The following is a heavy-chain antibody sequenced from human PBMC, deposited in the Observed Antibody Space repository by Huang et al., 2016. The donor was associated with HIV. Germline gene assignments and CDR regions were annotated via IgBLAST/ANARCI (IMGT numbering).Heavy chain of an antibody. CDR2: ISYDGNEK. Sequence: QVQLVESGGGVVQPGRSLRLSCAVSGFTFSSYGMHWVRQAPGKGLEWVAVISYDGNEKDYADSVKGRFTIARDNFKNTLYLQMNSLRDEDTSVYYCVKDRARWLLYNFDYWGQGTLVTVSS. CDR3: VKDRARWLLYNFDY. J-gene: IGHJ4*02. V-gene: IGHV3-30*18. CDR1: GFTFSSYG. D-gene: IGHD1-20*01.